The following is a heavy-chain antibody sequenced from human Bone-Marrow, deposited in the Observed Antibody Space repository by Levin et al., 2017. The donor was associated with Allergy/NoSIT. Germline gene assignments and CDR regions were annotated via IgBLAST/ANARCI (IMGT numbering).Heavy chain of an antibody. CDR1: GFTFSSYE. CDR3: ARVVGVGGTLFDY. V-gene: IGHV3-48*03. CDR2: ISSSGTTV. J-gene: IGHJ4*01. D-gene: IGHD4-23*01. Sequence: GESLKISCAASGFTFSSYEMNWVRQAPGKGLEWVSYISSSGTTVHYADSVKGRFTISRDNAKNSLYLQMNSLRVEDTAVYYCARVVGVGGTLFDYWGHGTLVTV.